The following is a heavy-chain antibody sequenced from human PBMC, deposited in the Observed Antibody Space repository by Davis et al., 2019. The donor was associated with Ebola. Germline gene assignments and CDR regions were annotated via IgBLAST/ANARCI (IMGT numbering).Heavy chain of an antibody. Sequence: SETLSLTCTVSGGSISSYYWSWIRQPPGKGLEWIGYIYYSGSTNYNPSLKSRVPISLDMSKNQFSLKLSSVTTADTAVYYCARDNIVATAINYCYYGMDVWDQGTTVTVSS. CDR3: ARDNIVATAINYCYYGMDV. V-gene: IGHV4-59*01. D-gene: IGHD5-12*01. CDR2: IYYSGST. CDR1: GGSISSYY. J-gene: IGHJ6*02.